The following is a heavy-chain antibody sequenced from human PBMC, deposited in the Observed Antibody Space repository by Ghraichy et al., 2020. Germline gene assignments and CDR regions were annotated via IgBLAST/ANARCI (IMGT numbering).Heavy chain of an antibody. CDR1: GYSFINYW. J-gene: IGHJ4*02. D-gene: IGHD3-16*02. Sequence: GESLKISCKGSGYSFINYWIGWVRQMPGKGLEWMGIVYPGDSDTTYSPSFQGQVTISADKSISTAYLEWSSLKASDTAIYYCARHGRLGALSSAPDSWGQGTLVTVSS. CDR2: VYPGDSDT. V-gene: IGHV5-51*01. CDR3: ARHGRLGALSSAPDS.